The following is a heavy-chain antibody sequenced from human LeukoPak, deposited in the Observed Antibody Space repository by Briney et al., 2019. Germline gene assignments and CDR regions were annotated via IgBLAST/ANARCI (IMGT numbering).Heavy chain of an antibody. CDR3: AKDLRGYSYGPTQNWFDP. D-gene: IGHD5-18*01. CDR2: IRSDGSNK. V-gene: IGHV3-30*02. J-gene: IGHJ5*02. CDR1: GFTFGSYG. Sequence: GGSLRLSCAASGFTFGSYGMHWVRQAPGKGLEWVTFIRSDGSNKYYADSVKGRFTISRDNSKNTLYLQMNSLRAEDTAVYYCAKDLRGYSYGPTQNWFDPWGQGTLVTVSS.